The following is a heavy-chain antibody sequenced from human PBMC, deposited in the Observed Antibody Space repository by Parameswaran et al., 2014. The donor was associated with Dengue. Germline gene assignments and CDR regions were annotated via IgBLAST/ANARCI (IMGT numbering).Heavy chain of an antibody. CDR3: AKDMSHDIVVVPAGWGQQSGNDY. CDR2: ISGSGGST. J-gene: IGHJ4*02. V-gene: IGHV3-23*01. Sequence: VRQAPGKGLEWVSAISGSGGSTYYADSVKGRFTISRDNSKNTLYLQMNSLRAEDTAVYYCAKDMSHDIVVVPAGWGQQSGNDYWGQGTLVTVSS. D-gene: IGHD2-2*01.